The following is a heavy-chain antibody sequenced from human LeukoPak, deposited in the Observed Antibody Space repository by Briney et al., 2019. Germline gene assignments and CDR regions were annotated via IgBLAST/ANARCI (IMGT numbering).Heavy chain of an antibody. CDR3: ARKMPPDYYGSGGDAFDI. Sequence: GGSLRLSCAASGFTFSSYSMNWVRQAPGKGLEWVSSISSSSSYIYYADSVKGRFTISRDNAKNSLYLQMNSLRAEDTAVYYCARKMPPDYYGSGGDAFDIWGQGTMVTVSS. J-gene: IGHJ3*02. CDR2: ISSSSSYI. D-gene: IGHD3-10*01. V-gene: IGHV3-21*01. CDR1: GFTFSSYS.